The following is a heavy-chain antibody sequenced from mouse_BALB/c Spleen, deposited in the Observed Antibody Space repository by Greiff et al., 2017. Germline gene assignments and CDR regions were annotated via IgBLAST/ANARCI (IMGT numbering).Heavy chain of an antibody. V-gene: IGHV1-67*01. J-gene: IGHJ2*01. Sequence: QVQLQQSGPELVRPGVSVKISCKGSGYTFTDYAMHWVKQSHAKSLEWIGVISTYYGNTNYNQKFKGKATMTVDKSSSTAYMELARLSSEDSAIYYCARSDYGIQYYFDYWGQGTTLTVSS. CDR3: ARSDYGIQYYFDY. CDR2: ISTYYGNT. CDR1: GYTFTDYA. D-gene: IGHD1-1*01.